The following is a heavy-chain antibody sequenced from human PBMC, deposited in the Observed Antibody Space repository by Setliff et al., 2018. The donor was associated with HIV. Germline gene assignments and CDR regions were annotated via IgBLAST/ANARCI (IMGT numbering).Heavy chain of an antibody. D-gene: IGHD3-22*01. J-gene: IGHJ6*03. CDR3: ARARRDSYDRGRRNHYYIDV. CDR1: GYTFTANH. V-gene: IGHV1-2*02. Sequence: ASVKVSCKSSGYTFTANHIHWVRQAPGQGPEWMGWIIPKSGETSYAEKFRGRVTMTRDTPTSTAYMELNNLKFEDTAVYYCARARRDSYDRGRRNHYYIDVWGKGTTVTVSS. CDR2: IIPKSGET.